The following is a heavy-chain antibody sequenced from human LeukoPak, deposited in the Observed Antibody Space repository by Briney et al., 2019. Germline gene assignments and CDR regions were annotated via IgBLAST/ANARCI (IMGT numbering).Heavy chain of an antibody. D-gene: IGHD2-15*01. V-gene: IGHV3-7*05. Sequence: PGGSLRLSCAASGFTFSNYWSTWVRQAPGKGLEWVANIKQDGSEKYYVDSVKGRFTISRDNAKNSLYLQMNSLRAEDTAVYYCARDGGTAGEFDYWGQGTLVTVSS. CDR2: IKQDGSEK. J-gene: IGHJ4*02. CDR1: GFTFSNYW. CDR3: ARDGGTAGEFDY.